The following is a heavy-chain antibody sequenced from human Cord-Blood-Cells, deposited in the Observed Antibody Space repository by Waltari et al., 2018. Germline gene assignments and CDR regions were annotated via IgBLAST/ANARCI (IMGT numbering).Heavy chain of an antibody. Sequence: EVQLVESGGGLVQPGGSLRLSCAASGFTFSSYWMHSVRQAPGKGLVGVSRINSDGSSTGYAESVKGRFTISRDNAKNTLYLQMNSLRAEDTAVYYCASDLAAAGTDYWGQGTLVTVSS. D-gene: IGHD6-13*01. CDR3: ASDLAAAGTDY. J-gene: IGHJ4*02. CDR2: INSDGSST. V-gene: IGHV3-74*01. CDR1: GFTFSSYW.